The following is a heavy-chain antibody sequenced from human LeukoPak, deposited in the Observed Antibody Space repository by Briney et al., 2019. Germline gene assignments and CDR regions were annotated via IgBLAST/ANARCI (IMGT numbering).Heavy chain of an antibody. D-gene: IGHD3/OR15-3a*01. CDR2: ISWNSGSI. Sequence: PGGSLRLSCAASGFTFDDYAMHWVRQAPGKGLEWVSGISWNSGSIGYADSVKGRFTISRDNAKNSLYLQMNSLRAEDTALYYCAKDSRTWSYYYYYGMDVWGQGTTVTVSS. CDR3: AKDSRTWSYYYYYGMDV. CDR1: GFTFDDYA. J-gene: IGHJ6*02. V-gene: IGHV3-9*01.